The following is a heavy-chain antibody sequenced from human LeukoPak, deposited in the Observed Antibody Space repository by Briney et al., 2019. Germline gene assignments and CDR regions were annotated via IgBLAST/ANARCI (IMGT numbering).Heavy chain of an antibody. D-gene: IGHD2-2*01. CDR2: IFGGGGT. CDR1: GFTVSSNY. Sequence: GGSLRLSCAAFGFTVSSNYMSWVRQAPGKGLEWVSVIFGGGGTYYGDSVRGRFTISRDNSKNTLYLQMNSLRAEDTAVYYCASGYCSSTSCPDAFDIWGQGTMVTVSS. V-gene: IGHV3-53*01. CDR3: ASGYCSSTSCPDAFDI. J-gene: IGHJ3*02.